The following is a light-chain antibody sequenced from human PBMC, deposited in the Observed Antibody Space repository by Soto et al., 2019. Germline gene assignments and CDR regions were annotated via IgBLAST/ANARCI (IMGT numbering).Light chain of an antibody. CDR2: GTS. Sequence: EVVITHSPATLSVSPGERATLSCRASQSVSSNLAWYQQKPGQAPRLLIRGTSTRATGVPARFSGSGSGTDFTLTISSPQPEDFATYYCQQSYSTLWTFGQGTKVDIK. J-gene: IGKJ1*01. V-gene: IGKV3-15*01. CDR3: QQSYSTLWT. CDR1: QSVSSN.